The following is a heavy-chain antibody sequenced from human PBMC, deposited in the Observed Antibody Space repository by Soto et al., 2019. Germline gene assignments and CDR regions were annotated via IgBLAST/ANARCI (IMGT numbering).Heavy chain of an antibody. Sequence: EVRLVESGGGLVKPGGSLRLSCAASGFTISNAWMNWVRQAPGKGLEWVGRIKTNSEGGTTDYAAPVQGRFTLSRDDSRNTLSLQMNSLKTDDTAVYYCTTGSVEGVWGQGATVTVSS. D-gene: IGHD2-15*01. J-gene: IGHJ6*02. CDR3: TTGSVEGV. V-gene: IGHV3-15*07. CDR1: GFTISNAW. CDR2: IKTNSEGGTT.